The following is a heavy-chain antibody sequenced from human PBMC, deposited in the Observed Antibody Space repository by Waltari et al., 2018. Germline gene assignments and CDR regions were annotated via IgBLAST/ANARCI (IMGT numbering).Heavy chain of an antibody. Sequence: QVQLQESGPGLVKPSETLSLTCTVSGGSISSYYWSWIRQPPGKGLEWIGYIYYSGSTNYNPSLKSRVTISVDTSKNQFSLKLSSVTAADTAVYYCARGGGQFGELSDFDYWGQGTLVTVSS. D-gene: IGHD3-10*01. CDR2: IYYSGST. CDR3: ARGGGQFGELSDFDY. J-gene: IGHJ4*02. V-gene: IGHV4-59*01. CDR1: GGSISSYY.